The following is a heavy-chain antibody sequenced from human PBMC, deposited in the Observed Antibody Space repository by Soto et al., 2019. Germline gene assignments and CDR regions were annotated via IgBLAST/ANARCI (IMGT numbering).Heavy chain of an antibody. V-gene: IGHV4-34*01. Sequence: SETLSLTCAVYGGSFSGYYWSWIRQPPGKGLEWIGEINHSGSTNYNPSLKSRVTISVDTSKNQFSLKLSSVTAADTAVYYCARGPLGYCISTSCYTNYYYYGMDVWGQGTTVTVSS. CDR1: GGSFSGYY. CDR2: INHSGST. J-gene: IGHJ6*02. D-gene: IGHD2-2*02. CDR3: ARGPLGYCISTSCYTNYYYYGMDV.